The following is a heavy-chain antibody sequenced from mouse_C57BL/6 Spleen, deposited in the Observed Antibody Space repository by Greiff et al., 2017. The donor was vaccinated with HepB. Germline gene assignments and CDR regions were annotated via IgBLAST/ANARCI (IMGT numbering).Heavy chain of an antibody. D-gene: IGHD1-1*01. CDR2: IYPGDGDT. CDR3: ARYYYGSSYFDY. J-gene: IGHJ2*01. CDR1: GYAFSSSW. V-gene: IGHV1-82*01. Sequence: VQLKESGPELVKPGASVKISCKASGYAFSSSWMNWVKQRPGKGLEWIGRIYPGDGDTNYNGKFKGKATLTADKSSSTAYMQLSSLTSEDSAVYFCARYYYGSSYFDYWGQGTTLTVSS.